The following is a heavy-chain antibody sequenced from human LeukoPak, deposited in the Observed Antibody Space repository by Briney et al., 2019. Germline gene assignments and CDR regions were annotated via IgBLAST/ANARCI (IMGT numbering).Heavy chain of an antibody. D-gene: IGHD2-15*01. J-gene: IGHJ5*02. V-gene: IGHV1-46*01. CDR3: AREIVVVVAATVGNWFDP. CDR2: INPSGGST. CDR1: GYTFTSYY. Sequence: ASVKVSCKASGYTFTSYYMHWVRHAPGQGLEWMGIINPSGGSTSYAQKFQGRVTMTRDTSTSTVYMELSSLRSEDTAVYYCAREIVVVVAATVGNWFDPWGQGTLVTVSS.